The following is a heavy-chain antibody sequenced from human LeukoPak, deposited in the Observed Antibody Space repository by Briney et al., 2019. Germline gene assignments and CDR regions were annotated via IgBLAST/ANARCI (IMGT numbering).Heavy chain of an antibody. D-gene: IGHD4-17*01. CDR3: ATNYGGYTYFDY. CDR1: GGSISSYY. CDR2: IYYSGNT. V-gene: IGHV4-39*01. Sequence: SETLSLTCTVSGGSISSYYWGWIRQPPGKGLAWIGSIYYSGNTYFNPSLKSRVTISVDTSKNQFSLKLNSVTAADTATYYCATNYGGYTYFDYWGQGTLVTVSS. J-gene: IGHJ4*02.